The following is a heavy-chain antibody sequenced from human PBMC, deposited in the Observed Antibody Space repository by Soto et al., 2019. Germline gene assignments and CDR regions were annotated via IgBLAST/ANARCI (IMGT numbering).Heavy chain of an antibody. D-gene: IGHD3-10*01. V-gene: IGHV1-2*02. Sequence: ASVKVSCKASGYSISAYYIHWVRQAPGQGLEWMGWIDPKNGGTVSAQKFQGRLTMTRDTSISTVYMDLSGLTSDDTALYYCGRDDYGIFPYWGQGTLVTVSS. CDR2: IDPKNGGT. CDR3: GRDDYGIFPY. J-gene: IGHJ4*02. CDR1: GYSISAYY.